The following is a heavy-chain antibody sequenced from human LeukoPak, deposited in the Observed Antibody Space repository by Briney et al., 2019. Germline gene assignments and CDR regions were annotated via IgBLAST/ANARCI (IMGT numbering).Heavy chain of an antibody. Sequence: GASVKVSCKASGGTFSSYAISWVRQAPGQGLEWMGGIIPIFGTANYAQKFQGRVTITADESTSTAYMELRSLRSDDTAVYYCARGQASGYSYGDHFDYWGQGTLVTVSS. D-gene: IGHD5-18*01. V-gene: IGHV1-69*13. CDR1: GGTFSSYA. CDR3: ARGQASGYSYGDHFDY. CDR2: IIPIFGTA. J-gene: IGHJ4*02.